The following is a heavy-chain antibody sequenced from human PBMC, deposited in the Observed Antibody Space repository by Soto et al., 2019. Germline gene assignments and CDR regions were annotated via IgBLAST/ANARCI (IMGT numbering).Heavy chain of an antibody. V-gene: IGHV1-46*04. D-gene: IGHD2-15*01. CDR2: INPSGGST. Sequence: ASVKVSCKASGYTFTSYYMHWVRQAPGQGLEWMGMINPSGGSTNYAQKLQGRVKLTADESARTAYMELSTLRSEDTAVYYCARDLGGWPDYWGQGTLVTVSS. J-gene: IGHJ4*02. CDR1: GYTFTSYY. CDR3: ARDLGGWPDY.